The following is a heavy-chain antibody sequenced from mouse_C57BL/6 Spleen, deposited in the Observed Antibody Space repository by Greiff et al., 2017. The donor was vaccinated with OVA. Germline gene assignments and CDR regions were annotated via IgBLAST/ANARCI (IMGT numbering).Heavy chain of an antibody. CDR1: GFTFSDYG. D-gene: IGHD1-1*01. CDR3: AGTVEYGSSYEYFDV. J-gene: IGHJ1*03. Sequence: EVKLMESGGGLVKPGGSLKLSCAASGFTFSDYGMHWVRQAPEKGLEWVAYISSGSSTIYYADTVKGRFTISRDNAKNTLFLQMTSLRSEDTAMYYCAGTVEYGSSYEYFDVWGTGTTVTVAS. CDR2: ISSGSSTI. V-gene: IGHV5-17*01.